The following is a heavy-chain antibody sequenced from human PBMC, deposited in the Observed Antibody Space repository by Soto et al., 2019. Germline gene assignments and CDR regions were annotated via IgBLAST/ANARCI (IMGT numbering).Heavy chain of an antibody. CDR1: GFTFSSYA. V-gene: IGHV3-30-3*01. CDR3: ARVACRSTSCPIDY. J-gene: IGHJ4*02. Sequence: RLSCAASGFTFSSYAMHRVRQAPGKGLEWVAVISYDGSNKYYADSVKGRFTISRDNSKNTLYLQMNSLRAEDTAVYYCARVACRSTSCPIDYWGQGTLVTVS. D-gene: IGHD2-2*01. CDR2: ISYDGSNK.